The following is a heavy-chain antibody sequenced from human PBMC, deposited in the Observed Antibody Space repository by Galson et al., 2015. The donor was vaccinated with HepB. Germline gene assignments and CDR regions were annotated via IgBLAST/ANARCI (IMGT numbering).Heavy chain of an antibody. V-gene: IGHV3-21*01. J-gene: IGHJ3*02. Sequence: SLRLSCAASGFTFSSYSMNWVRQAPGKGLEWVSSISSSSSYIYYADSVKGRFTISRDNAKNSLYLQMNSLRAEDTAVYYCARDHRQYCSSTSCPWGAAFDIWGQGTMVTVSS. CDR1: GFTFSSYS. D-gene: IGHD2-2*01. CDR3: ARDHRQYCSSTSCPWGAAFDI. CDR2: ISSSSSYI.